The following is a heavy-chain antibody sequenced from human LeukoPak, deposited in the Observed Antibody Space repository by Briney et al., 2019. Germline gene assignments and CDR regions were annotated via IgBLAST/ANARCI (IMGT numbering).Heavy chain of an antibody. CDR1: GFTFSSYV. CDR3: AKGDDYVWGSYRQNYFDY. CDR2: ISGSGGNT. J-gene: IGHJ4*02. V-gene: IGHV3-23*01. D-gene: IGHD3-16*02. Sequence: GGSLRLSCAASGFTFSSYVMSWIRQAPGKGLEWVSAISGSGGNTIYAGSVKGRFTISRDNSKNTLYLQMNSLRAEDTAVYYCAKGDDYVWGSYRQNYFDYWGQGTLVTVSS.